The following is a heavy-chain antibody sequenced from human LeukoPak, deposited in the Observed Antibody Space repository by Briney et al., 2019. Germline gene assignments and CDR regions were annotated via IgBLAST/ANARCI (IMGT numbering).Heavy chain of an antibody. Sequence: SDTLSLTCDVSGVSINTCCYYWTWIRQHPGKGLEWIGYQYYSGSTRYKSSLRSRLTISLDTSKNQCSLRLTSVTAANTAVYYCARVRSYGFDFASWGPGTLVIVSS. CDR1: GVSINTCCYY. CDR2: QYYSGST. CDR3: ARVRSYGFDFAS. D-gene: IGHD5-18*01. V-gene: IGHV4-61*01. J-gene: IGHJ4*02.